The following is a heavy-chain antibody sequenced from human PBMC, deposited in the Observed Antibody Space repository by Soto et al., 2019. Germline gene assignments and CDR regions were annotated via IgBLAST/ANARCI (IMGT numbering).Heavy chain of an antibody. J-gene: IGHJ3*02. Sequence: DSVKVSCKASGYTFTGYYMQWVRQAPGQGLEWMGWINPKSGGTNYAQKFQGWVTMTRDMSISTAYMELSRLRSDDTAVYYCAREETGDHAVDSWGRGTKVTVSS. V-gene: IGHV1-2*04. CDR2: INPKSGGT. CDR1: GYTFTGYY. CDR3: AREETGDHAVDS. D-gene: IGHD2-21*01.